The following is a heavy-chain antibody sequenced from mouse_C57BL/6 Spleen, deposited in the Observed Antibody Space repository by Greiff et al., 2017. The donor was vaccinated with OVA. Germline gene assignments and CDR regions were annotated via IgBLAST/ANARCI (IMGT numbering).Heavy chain of an antibody. Sequence: QVQLQQPGAELVKPGASVKLSCKASGYTFTSYWMHWVKQRPGQGLEWIGMIHPNSGSTNYNEKFKSKATLTVDKSSSTAYMQLSSLTSEDSAVYYCARVADGYCVYAMDYWGQGTSVTVSS. J-gene: IGHJ4*01. CDR2: IHPNSGST. CDR3: ARVADGYCVYAMDY. CDR1: GYTFTSYW. D-gene: IGHD2-3*01. V-gene: IGHV1-64*01.